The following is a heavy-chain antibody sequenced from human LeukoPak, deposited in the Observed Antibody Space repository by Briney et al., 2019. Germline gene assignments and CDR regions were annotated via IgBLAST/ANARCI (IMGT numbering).Heavy chain of an antibody. Sequence: PGGSLRLSSAASGFTFSIYAMSWVRQAPGKGLEWVSSITSSGTGTFYADSVKGRFTISRDNSENTLYLQMNSLRAEDTAVYYCAKDRPNYYDSSGHYYRRNGDYWGQGTLVTVSS. CDR1: GFTFSIYA. J-gene: IGHJ4*02. CDR2: ITSSGTGT. V-gene: IGHV3-23*01. CDR3: AKDRPNYYDSSGHYYRRNGDY. D-gene: IGHD3-22*01.